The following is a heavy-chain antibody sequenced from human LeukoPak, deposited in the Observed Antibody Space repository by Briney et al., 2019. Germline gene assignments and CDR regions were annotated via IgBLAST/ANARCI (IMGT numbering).Heavy chain of an antibody. J-gene: IGHJ4*02. D-gene: IGHD3-22*01. CDR1: GSTFSDYY. CDR2: ISSSGSTI. CDR3: ARGGLGTYYYDSSGYIDY. V-gene: IGHV3-11*01. Sequence: GGSLRLSCAASGSTFSDYYMSWVRQAPGKGLEWVSYISSSGSTIYYADSVKGRFTISRDNAKNSLYLQMNSLRAEDTAVYYCARGGLGTYYYDSSGYIDYWGQGTLVTVSS.